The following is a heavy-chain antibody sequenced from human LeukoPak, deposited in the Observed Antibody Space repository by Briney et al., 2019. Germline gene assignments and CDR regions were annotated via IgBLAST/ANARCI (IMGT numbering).Heavy chain of an antibody. V-gene: IGHV3-48*03. D-gene: IGHD3-9*01. Sequence: GGSLRLSCAASGFTFSSYEMNWVRQAPGKGLELVSYISSSGSTIYYADSVKGRFTTSRDNAKNSLYLQMNSLRAEDTAVYYCASQFLTGYHRIDYWGQGTLVTVSS. CDR3: ASQFLTGYHRIDY. CDR2: ISSSGSTI. CDR1: GFTFSSYE. J-gene: IGHJ4*02.